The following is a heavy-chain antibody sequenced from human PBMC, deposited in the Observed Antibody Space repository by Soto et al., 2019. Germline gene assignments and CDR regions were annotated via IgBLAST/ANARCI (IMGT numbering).Heavy chain of an antibody. J-gene: IGHJ4*02. CDR2: ISYDSSNK. CDR1: GFTFSYG. V-gene: IGHV3-30*18. D-gene: IGHD2-15*01. CDR3: AKLVIGYCSGNTCDDY. Sequence: VQLLESGGGLIQPGGSLRLSCAASGFTFSYGIHWLRQAPGKGLEWVAYISYDSSNKFYGDSVKGRFTIYRDNSKSTPFLQMNSLRAEDTAVYYCAKLVIGYCSGNTCDDYWGQGTLVAVSS.